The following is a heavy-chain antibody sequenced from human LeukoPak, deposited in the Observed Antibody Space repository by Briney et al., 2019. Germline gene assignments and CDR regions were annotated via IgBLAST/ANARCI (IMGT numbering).Heavy chain of an antibody. CDR1: GGSISRGGYY. Sequence: PSETLSLTCTVSGGSISRGGYYWSWIRQHPGKGLEWIGYIYYSGSTYYNPSLKSRVTISVDTSKNQFSLKLSSVTAADTAVYYCARVAPDDAFDIWGQGTMVTVSS. CDR3: ARVAPDDAFDI. V-gene: IGHV4-31*03. CDR2: IYYSGST. J-gene: IGHJ3*02.